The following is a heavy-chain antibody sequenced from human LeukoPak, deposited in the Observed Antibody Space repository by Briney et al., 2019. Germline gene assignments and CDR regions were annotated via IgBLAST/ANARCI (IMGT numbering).Heavy chain of an antibody. CDR3: ARDWGSLGWFDP. Sequence: SGTLSLTCAVSGGSISSSNWWSWVRQPPGKGLEWIGEIYHSGSTNYNPSLKSRVTISVDTSKNQFSLKLSSVTAADTAVYYCARDWGSLGWFDPWGQGTLVTVSS. J-gene: IGHJ5*02. D-gene: IGHD3-16*01. V-gene: IGHV4-4*02. CDR1: GGSISSSNW. CDR2: IYHSGST.